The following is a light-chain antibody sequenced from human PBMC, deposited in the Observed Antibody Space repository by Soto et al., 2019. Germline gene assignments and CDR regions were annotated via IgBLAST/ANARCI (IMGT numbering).Light chain of an antibody. CDR3: CSYAGSYTFYI. Sequence: QSVLTQPRSVSGSPGQSVTISCTGTSTNVGGYNFVSWYQHHPGKAPKLIIYDVTKRPSGVPDRFSGSKSAFTASLTISGLQAEDEAVYHCCSYAGSYTFYIFGTGTKVTVL. V-gene: IGLV2-11*01. J-gene: IGLJ1*01. CDR2: DVT. CDR1: STNVGGYNF.